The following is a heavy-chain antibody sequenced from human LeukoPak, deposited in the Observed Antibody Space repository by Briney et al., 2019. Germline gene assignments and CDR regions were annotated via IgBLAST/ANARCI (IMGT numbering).Heavy chain of an antibody. CDR3: ARVYEQWLHYFDY. J-gene: IGHJ4*02. CDR1: GYTFTGYY. V-gene: IGHV1-2*02. CDR2: INPNSGGT. D-gene: IGHD6-19*01. Sequence: GASVKVSCKASGYTFTGYYMHWVRQAPGQGLEWMGWINPNSGGTNYAQKSQGRVTMTRDTSISTAYMELSRLRSDDTAVYYCARVYEQWLHYFDYWGQGTLVTVSS.